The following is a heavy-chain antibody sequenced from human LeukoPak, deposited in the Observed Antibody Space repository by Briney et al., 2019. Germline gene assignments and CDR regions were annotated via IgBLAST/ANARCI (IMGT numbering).Heavy chain of an antibody. J-gene: IGHJ4*02. CDR3: ARGSEWELLSCDY. Sequence: GGSLRLSCAASGFTFSSYSMNWVRQAPGKGLEWVSSISSSISYIYYADSVKGRFTISRDNAKNSLYLQMNSLRAEDTAVYYCARGSEWELLSCDYWGQGTLVTVSS. D-gene: IGHD1-26*01. CDR2: ISSSISYI. CDR1: GFTFSSYS. V-gene: IGHV3-21*06.